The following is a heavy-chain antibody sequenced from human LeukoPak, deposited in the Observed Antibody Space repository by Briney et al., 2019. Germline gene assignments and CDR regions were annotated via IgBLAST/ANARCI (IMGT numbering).Heavy chain of an antibody. J-gene: IGHJ4*02. CDR1: GFTFGTYW. Sequence: GGSLRLSCVASGFTFGTYWMTWVRQAPGKGLEWVADIKPDGSEKYYVDSVKGRFTISRDNAKNSLYLQMNSLRAEDTAVYYCARGVAVAGTLFDYWGQGTLVTVSS. D-gene: IGHD6-19*01. CDR2: IKPDGSEK. V-gene: IGHV3-7*01. CDR3: ARGVAVAGTLFDY.